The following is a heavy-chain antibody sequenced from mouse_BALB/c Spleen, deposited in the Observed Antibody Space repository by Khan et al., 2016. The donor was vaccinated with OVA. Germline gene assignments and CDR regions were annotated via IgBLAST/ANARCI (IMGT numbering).Heavy chain of an antibody. CDR3: VRGGAYYRNDGWCAY. J-gene: IGHJ3*01. Sequence: VQLQQSGAEPARPGASVKMSCKASGYTFTSYPIHWIKLGPGQGLEWIGSINPSNGYTNYNQKFKDKATLTADKSSTTAYMQLSSLKSDDSAVYNCVRGGAYYRNDGWCAYWGQGTMVTVSA. CDR2: INPSNGYT. CDR1: GYTFTSYP. V-gene: IGHV1-4*01. D-gene: IGHD2-14*01.